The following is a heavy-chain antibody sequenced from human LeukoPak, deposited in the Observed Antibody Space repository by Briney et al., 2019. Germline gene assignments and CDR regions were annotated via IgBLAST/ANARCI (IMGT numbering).Heavy chain of an antibody. CDR2: ISAYNGNT. V-gene: IGHV1-18*01. CDR3: ARGRAAAGYFDY. CDR1: GYTFTSYG. Sequence: ASVKVSCKASGYTFTSYGISWVRQAPGQGLEWMGWISAYNGNTNYARKLQGRVSMTTDTSTSTAYMELRSLRSDDTAVYYCARGRAAAGYFDYWGQGTLVTVSS. D-gene: IGHD6-13*01. J-gene: IGHJ4*02.